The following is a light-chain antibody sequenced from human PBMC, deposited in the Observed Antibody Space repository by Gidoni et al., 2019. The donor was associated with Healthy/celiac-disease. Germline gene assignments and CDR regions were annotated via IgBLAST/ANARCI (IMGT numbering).Light chain of an antibody. CDR2: AAS. J-gene: IGKJ1*01. CDR1: HGISSY. Sequence: AIRMTPSPSSFSASTGDRVTITCRASHGISSYLAWYQQKPGKAPKLLIYAASTLQSGVPSRFSGSGAGTDFTLTISCLQSEDCATYYCQQYYSYPRTFXQXTKVEIK. V-gene: IGKV1-8*01. CDR3: QQYYSYPRT.